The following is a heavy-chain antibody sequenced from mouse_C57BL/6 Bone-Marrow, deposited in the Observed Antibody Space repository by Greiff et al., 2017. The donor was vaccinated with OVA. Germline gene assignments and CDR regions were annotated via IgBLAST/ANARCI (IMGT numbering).Heavy chain of an antibody. Sequence: QVQLQQSGPELARPGASVKISCQAFYTSFSRVHFAIRDTNYWMQWVKETHGQGLEWFRGIYPGNGDTSYNKKFKGMATLTANKSSSTAYMQLSSLTSENSAVYYCAKSHYYAIDYWGQGTSVTVSS. CDR2: GQGLEWFR. D-gene: IGHD6-2*01. J-gene: IGHJ4*01. CDR1: YTSFSRVH. CDR3: SENSAVYYCAKSHYYAIDY. V-gene: IGHV1-87*01.